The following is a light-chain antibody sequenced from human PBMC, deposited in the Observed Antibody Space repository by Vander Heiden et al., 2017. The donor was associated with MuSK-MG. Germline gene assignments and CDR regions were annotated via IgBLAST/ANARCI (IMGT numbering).Light chain of an antibody. Sequence: PPPLSASVGDRVTLSCRASQDVGNDLQWYQQRPGTAPKVLITATSTLRSGVPSRFSGTGSGTTFSLTISDLQPEDFASYFCQQSYSPPLAFGGGTKVEIK. CDR3: QQSYSPPLA. V-gene: IGKV1-39*01. CDR2: ATS. CDR1: QDVGND. J-gene: IGKJ4*01.